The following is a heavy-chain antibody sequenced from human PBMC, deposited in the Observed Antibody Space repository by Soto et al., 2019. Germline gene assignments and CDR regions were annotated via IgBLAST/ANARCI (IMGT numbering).Heavy chain of an antibody. V-gene: IGHV3-30*03. CDR3: AREITVADDFDY. D-gene: IGHD6-19*01. J-gene: IGHJ4*01. CDR1: GFTFSSYG. Sequence: PGGSLRLSCVASGFTFSSYGIHWVRQAPGKGLEWVAVISYDGSNEYYADSVKGRFTISRDNSKNTLYLQMDSLRPEDTAVYYCAREITVADDFDYWGHGALVTVSS. CDR2: ISYDGSNE.